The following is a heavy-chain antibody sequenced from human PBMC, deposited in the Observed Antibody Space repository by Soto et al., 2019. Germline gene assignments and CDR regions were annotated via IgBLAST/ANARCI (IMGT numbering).Heavy chain of an antibody. Sequence: EVQLVESGGDLVQPGGSLRLSCVASGFAFRTYDMHWVRQGTGKALEWVSTIGTIGDTFYADSGKGRFTISRDDAKNSLYLQMSSLRAGDTAVYYCARAAGIGLEDTRYFDLWGRGTLVTVSS. CDR2: IGTIGDT. CDR3: ARAAGIGLEDTRYFDL. CDR1: GFAFRTYD. V-gene: IGHV3-13*01. J-gene: IGHJ2*01. D-gene: IGHD6-13*01.